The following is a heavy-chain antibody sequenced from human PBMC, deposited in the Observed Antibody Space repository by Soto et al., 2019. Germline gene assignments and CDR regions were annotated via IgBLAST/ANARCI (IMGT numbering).Heavy chain of an antibody. Sequence: EVHLVESGGGLVKPGVSLRLSCAGSGFSFSNAWMKWVRQPAGKGLEWVGRIKSKIDGGTVDYSEPVKGRFTLTRDDSKNSVYLEMNSLRPEHTALYYCFSDWNVNGAPVDYCGQGTLVTVSS. D-gene: IGHD1-1*01. V-gene: IGHV3-15*07. CDR3: FSDWNVNGAPVDY. J-gene: IGHJ4*02. CDR1: GFSFSNAW. CDR2: IKSKIDGGTV.